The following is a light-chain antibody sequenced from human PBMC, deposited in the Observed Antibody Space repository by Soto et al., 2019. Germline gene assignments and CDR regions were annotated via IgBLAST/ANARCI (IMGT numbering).Light chain of an antibody. V-gene: IGKV1-13*02. J-gene: IGKJ4*01. CDR2: DAS. CDR1: QGISSA. CDR3: QQYDRYPVT. Sequence: AIQLTQSPSSLSASVGDRVTIACRASQGISSALAWYQQKPGKAPNLLIYDASSLQSGVPSRFSGSGSGTDFTLTISSLQPDDFATYYCQQYDRYPVTFGGGTKVEVK.